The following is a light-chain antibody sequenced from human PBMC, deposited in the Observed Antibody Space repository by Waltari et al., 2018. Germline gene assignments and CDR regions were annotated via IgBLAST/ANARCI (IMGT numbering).Light chain of an antibody. J-gene: IGLJ7*01. CDR1: SPNIGNNY. CDR3: GTWDSSLSGAV. V-gene: IGLV1-51*02. Sequence: QSVLTQPPSVSAAPGQRVTLSCSGGSPNIGNNYLSWYRQFPGTPPKLLIYENTERPSGIPGRFSGSKSGTSATLDITGLQAGDEADYYCGTWDSSLSGAVFGGGTHLTVL. CDR2: ENT.